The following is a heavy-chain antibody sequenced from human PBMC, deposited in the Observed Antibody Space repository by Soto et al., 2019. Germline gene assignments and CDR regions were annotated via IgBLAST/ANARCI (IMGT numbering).Heavy chain of an antibody. V-gene: IGHV3-33*01. CDR3: ARVEGATTGPFDY. CDR2: IWYDGSNR. CDR1: GFTFSSYG. J-gene: IGHJ4*02. D-gene: IGHD1-1*01. Sequence: QVQLVESGGGVVQPGRSLRLSCAASGFTFSSYGMHWVRQAPGKGLEWVAVIWYDGSNRYYADSVKGRFTISRDNSGNTLFLQMNGLRAEDTAVYYCARVEGATTGPFDYWGQGTLVTVSS.